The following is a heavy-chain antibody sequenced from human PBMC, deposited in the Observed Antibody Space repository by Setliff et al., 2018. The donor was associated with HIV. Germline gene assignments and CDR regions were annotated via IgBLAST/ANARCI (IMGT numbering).Heavy chain of an antibody. J-gene: IGHJ5*02. V-gene: IGHV1-2*02. CDR3: ARVSIAASGPLNWFDT. CDR2: IIPKSGET. Sequence: ASVKVSCKSSGYTFTAHHIHWVRQAPGQGPEWMGWIIPKSGETSYAEKFRGRVTMTRDTSLSTAYMELSWLTSDDTAVYYCARVSIAASGPLNWFDTWGQGALVTVSS. CDR1: GYTFTAHH. D-gene: IGHD6-13*01.